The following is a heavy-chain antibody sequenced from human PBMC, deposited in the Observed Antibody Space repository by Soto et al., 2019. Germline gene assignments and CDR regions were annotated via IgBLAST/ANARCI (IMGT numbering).Heavy chain of an antibody. D-gene: IGHD5-18*01. Sequence: QVQLVESGGGVVQPGRSLRLSCAASGFSFENYGMHWVRQAPGKGLEWGAAIWFNGSERKYGDSVKGRFTISKDNSKNTVFLQMSSLSAEDTAVYYCVRGNGYTYGPFDNWGQGTLVTVSS. CDR2: IWFNGSER. V-gene: IGHV3-33*01. CDR1: GFSFENYG. J-gene: IGHJ4*02. CDR3: VRGNGYTYGPFDN.